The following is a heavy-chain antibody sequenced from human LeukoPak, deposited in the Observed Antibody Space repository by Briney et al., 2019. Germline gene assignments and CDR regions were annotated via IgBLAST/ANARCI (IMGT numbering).Heavy chain of an antibody. V-gene: IGHV3-53*01. J-gene: IGHJ6*02. CDR3: AIPGSDSSGWSVAYYYYGMDV. CDR1: GFTVSSNY. Sequence: GGSLRLSCAASGFTVSSNYMSWVRQAPGKGLEWVSVIYSGGSTYYADSVKGRFTISRDNSKNTLYLQMNSLRAEDTAVYYCAIPGSDSSGWSVAYYYYGMDVWGQGTTVTVSS. D-gene: IGHD6-19*01. CDR2: IYSGGST.